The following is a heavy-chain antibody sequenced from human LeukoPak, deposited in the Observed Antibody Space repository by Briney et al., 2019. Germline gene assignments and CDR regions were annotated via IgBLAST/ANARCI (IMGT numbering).Heavy chain of an antibody. CDR2: VIGGGGGT. CDR3: AKHYGSGTYYNYFTY. Sequence: GGSLRLSCAASGFTFSSYAMSWVRQAPGKGLEWVSGVIGGGGGTFYADSAKGRLTISRDNSENTLFLQMSSLRAEDTATYYCAKHYGSGTYYNYFTYCGQGTLVSVSS. V-gene: IGHV3-23*01. CDR1: GFTFSSYA. J-gene: IGHJ4*02. D-gene: IGHD3-10*01.